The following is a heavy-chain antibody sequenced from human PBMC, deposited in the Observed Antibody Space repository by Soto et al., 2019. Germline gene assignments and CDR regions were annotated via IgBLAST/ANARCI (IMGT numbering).Heavy chain of an antibody. Sequence: SETLSLTCAVSGVSITTNGYSWSWIRQPPGKRLEWIGYIYPSGTIFYNPSLNSRVTISADTSNNQFSLKLTAVTAADTAVYFCATYTAFAKYYFDYWGRGTLVT. CDR2: IYPSGTI. V-gene: IGHV4-30-2*01. D-gene: IGHD3-16*01. CDR3: ATYTAFAKYYFDY. J-gene: IGHJ4*02. CDR1: GVSITTNGYS.